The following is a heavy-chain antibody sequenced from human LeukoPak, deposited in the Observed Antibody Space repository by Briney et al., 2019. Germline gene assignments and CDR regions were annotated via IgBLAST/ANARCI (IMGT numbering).Heavy chain of an antibody. CDR2: IYPDDSDT. V-gene: IGHV5-51*01. Sequence: GESLKISCTGSGYSFTNYWIGWVRQMPGKGLKWMGIIYPDDSDTRCRPSFEGQVTISADKSIATAYLQWSSLKASDTAMYYCARLQYSNGYVDYWGQGTLVTVSS. CDR1: GYSFTNYW. D-gene: IGHD5-18*01. J-gene: IGHJ4*02. CDR3: ARLQYSNGYVDY.